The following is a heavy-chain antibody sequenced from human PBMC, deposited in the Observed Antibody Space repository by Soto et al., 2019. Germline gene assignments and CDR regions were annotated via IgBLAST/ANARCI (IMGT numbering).Heavy chain of an antibody. CDR3: AADRNYYDSSGYYYNPISPAWFDP. Sequence: SVKVSCKASGFTFTSSAVQWVRQARGQRLEWIGWIVVGSGNTDYAQKFQERVTITRDMSTSTAYMELSSLRSEDTAVYYCAADRNYYDSSGYYYNPISPAWFDPWGQGTLVTVSS. CDR2: IVVGSGNT. J-gene: IGHJ5*02. V-gene: IGHV1-58*01. CDR1: GFTFTSSA. D-gene: IGHD3-22*01.